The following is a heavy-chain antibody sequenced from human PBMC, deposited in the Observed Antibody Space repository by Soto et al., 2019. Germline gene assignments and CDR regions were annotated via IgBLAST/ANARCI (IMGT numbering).Heavy chain of an antibody. CDR2: MNPNSGNT. CDR1: RYTFTSYD. Sequence: ASATVSCKDSRYTFTSYDINWVRPATGQGLEWMGWMNPNSGNTSYAQKFPGRVTMTRNTSISTAYMELSSLRSQDSAVYYWARRRVAAKNWFDPWGQGTLVTVSS. V-gene: IGHV1-8*01. CDR3: ARRRVAAKNWFDP. D-gene: IGHD6-6*01. J-gene: IGHJ5*02.